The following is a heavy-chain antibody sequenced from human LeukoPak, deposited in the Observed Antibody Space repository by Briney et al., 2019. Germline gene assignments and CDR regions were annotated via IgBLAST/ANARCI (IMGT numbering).Heavy chain of an antibody. V-gene: IGHV4-59*08. Sequence: SETLSLACTVSGGSISSYYWSWIRQPPGKGLEWIAYISDIGSINYNPSLKSRVTISLDTSKNQFSLKLGSVTAADTAVYYCAGHHPRNTVDFWGQGTLVTVSS. CDR2: ISDIGSI. CDR1: GGSISSYY. CDR3: AGHHPRNTVDF. J-gene: IGHJ4*02. D-gene: IGHD2-8*02.